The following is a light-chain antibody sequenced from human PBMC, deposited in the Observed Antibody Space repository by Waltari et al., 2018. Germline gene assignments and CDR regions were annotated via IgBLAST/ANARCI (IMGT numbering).Light chain of an antibody. CDR3: QQYYSTPPT. CDR1: QTLLYSSNNKNY. Sequence: DIVMTQSPDSLAVSLGERATINCKSSQTLLYSSNNKNYLAWYQQKPGQPPKLLIYWASARESGVPDRFSGSGSGTDFTLTISILQAEDVAVYYCQQYYSTPPTFGQVTRLEIK. J-gene: IGKJ5*01. CDR2: WAS. V-gene: IGKV4-1*01.